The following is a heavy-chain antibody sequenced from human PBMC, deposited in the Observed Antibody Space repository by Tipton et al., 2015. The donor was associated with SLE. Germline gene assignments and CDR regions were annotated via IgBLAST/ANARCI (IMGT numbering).Heavy chain of an antibody. CDR3: ARHVRGRSRELRWFDP. CDR2: IYYSGST. CDR1: GGSISSSSYY. V-gene: IGHV4-39*07. J-gene: IGHJ5*02. Sequence: TLSLTCTVSGGSISSSSYYWGWIRQPPGKGLEWIGSIYYSGSTYYNPSLKSRVTISVDTSKNQFSLKLSSVTAADMAVYYCARHVRGRSRELRWFDPWGQGTLVTVSS. D-gene: IGHD1-26*01.